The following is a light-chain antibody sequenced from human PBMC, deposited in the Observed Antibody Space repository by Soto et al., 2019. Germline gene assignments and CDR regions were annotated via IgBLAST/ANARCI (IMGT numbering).Light chain of an antibody. CDR1: QSISSW. V-gene: IGKV1-5*03. Sequence: DIQLTQSPSTLSASVGDRVTITCRASQSISSWLAWYQQKPGAAPNLLIYAASTLESGVPSRFSGSRSGTEFTLTVSSLQPDDFATYYCQQYNDSFPYTFGQGTKVDIK. CDR3: QQYNDSFPYT. CDR2: AAS. J-gene: IGKJ2*01.